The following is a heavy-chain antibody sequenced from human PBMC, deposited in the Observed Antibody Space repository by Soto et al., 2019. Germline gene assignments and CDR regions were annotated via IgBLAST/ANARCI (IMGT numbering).Heavy chain of an antibody. CDR1: GGSISSPNFY. D-gene: IGHD3-10*01. V-gene: IGHV4-31*03. J-gene: IGHJ6*02. CDR3: ARQGFGQLHGLVDG. CDR2: IYYNGTT. Sequence: SETLSLTCTVSGGSISSPNFYWSWIRQHPGKGLEWIGHIYYNGTTYYNPSLKTRVSISVYTSKNQFSLKLTPVTAADTAVYYCARQGFGQLHGLVDGWGPGNTVTVSS.